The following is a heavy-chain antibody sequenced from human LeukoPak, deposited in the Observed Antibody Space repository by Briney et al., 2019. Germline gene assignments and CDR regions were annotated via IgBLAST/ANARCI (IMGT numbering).Heavy chain of an antibody. CDR3: ARGRFDYYDSSGYYRPREYYYYYYYMDV. V-gene: IGHV4-38-2*02. CDR1: GYSISRGYY. CDR2: IHESGRT. J-gene: IGHJ6*03. D-gene: IGHD3-22*01. Sequence: PSETLSLTCTVSGYSISRGYYWGWIRQPPGKGLEWIGSIHESGRTKYNPSLKSRVTISVDTSKNQFFLKLSSVTAADTAVYYCARGRFDYYDSSGYYRPREYYYYYYYMDVWGKGTTVT.